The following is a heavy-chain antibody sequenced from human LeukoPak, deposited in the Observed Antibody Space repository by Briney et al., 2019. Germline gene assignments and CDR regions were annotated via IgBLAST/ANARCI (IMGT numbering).Heavy chain of an antibody. CDR3: ARVHSYCSTTSCLDY. J-gene: IGHJ4*02. V-gene: IGHV1-18*01. Sequence: SVKVSCKASGYTFTSYGISWVRQAPGQGLEWMGWISAYNGNSNYAQKFQGRVTMTTGTSTSTGYMELRSLRSDDTAVYYCARVHSYCSTTSCLDYWGQGTLVTVSS. D-gene: IGHD2-2*01. CDR2: ISAYNGNS. CDR1: GYTFTSYG.